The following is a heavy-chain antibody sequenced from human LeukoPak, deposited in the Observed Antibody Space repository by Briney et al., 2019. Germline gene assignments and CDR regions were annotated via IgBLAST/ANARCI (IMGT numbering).Heavy chain of an antibody. CDR3: ARLIYDILTGYESAFDI. J-gene: IGHJ3*02. CDR2: TYYSGST. CDR1: GGSISSSSYY. Sequence: SETLSLTCTVSGGSISSSSYYWGWIRQPPGKGLEWIGSTYYSGSTYYNPSLKSRVTISVDTSKNQFSLKLSSVTAADTAVYYCARLIYDILTGYESAFDIWGQGTMVTVSS. D-gene: IGHD3-9*01. V-gene: IGHV4-39*07.